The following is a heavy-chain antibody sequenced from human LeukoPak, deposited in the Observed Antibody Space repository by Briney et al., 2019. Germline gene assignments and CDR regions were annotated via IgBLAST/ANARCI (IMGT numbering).Heavy chain of an antibody. CDR1: GGSIRNSSFY. V-gene: IGHV4-39*01. Sequence: PSETLSLTCAVYGGSIRNSSFYWGWIRQPPGKGLEWIASIYSTGTTYYNPSIKSRITIFVDTSKNQVSLKLSSVTAADTAVYYCARASMVRGVIIDYWGQGTLVTVSS. J-gene: IGHJ4*02. CDR2: IYSTGTT. D-gene: IGHD3-10*01. CDR3: ARASMVRGVIIDY.